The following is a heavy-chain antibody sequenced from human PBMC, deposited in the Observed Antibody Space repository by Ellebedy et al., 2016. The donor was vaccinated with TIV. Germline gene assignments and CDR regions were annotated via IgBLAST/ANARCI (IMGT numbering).Heavy chain of an antibody. CDR1: GFTFSNAW. J-gene: IGHJ6*02. D-gene: IGHD3-3*01. CDR3: AKDVLEYVDYYYGMDV. Sequence: GGSLRLXCAASGFTFSNAWMNWVRQAPGKGLEWVGRIKSKTDGGTTDYAAPVKGRFTISRDDSKNTLYLQMNSLRAEDTAVYYCAKDVLEYVDYYYGMDVWGQGTTVTVSS. V-gene: IGHV3-15*07. CDR2: IKSKTDGGTT.